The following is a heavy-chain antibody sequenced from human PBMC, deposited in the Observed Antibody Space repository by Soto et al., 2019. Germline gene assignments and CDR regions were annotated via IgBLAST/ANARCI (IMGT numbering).Heavy chain of an antibody. CDR1: GFTFSSYG. D-gene: IGHD3-22*01. J-gene: IGHJ4*02. CDR3: AKVQEPSHYYDSSCHTFDY. Sequence: GGSLRLSCAASGFTFSSYGMHWVRQAPGKGLEWVAVISYDGSNKYYADSVKGRFTISRDNSKNTLYLQMNSLRAEDTAVYYCAKVQEPSHYYDSSCHTFDYWGQGTLVTVSS. V-gene: IGHV3-30*18. CDR2: ISYDGSNK.